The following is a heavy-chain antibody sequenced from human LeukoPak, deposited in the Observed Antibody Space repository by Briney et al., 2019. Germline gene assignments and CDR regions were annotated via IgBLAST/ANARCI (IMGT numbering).Heavy chain of an antibody. CDR3: ATSYSSGWSYYFDY. CDR2: IYYSGST. J-gene: IGHJ4*02. Sequence: KASETLSLTSTVSGGSISSSSYYWGWIRQPPGKGLEWIGSIYYSGSTYYNPSLKSRVTISVDTSKNQFSLKLSSVTAADTAVYYCATSYSSGWSYYFDYWGQGTLVTVSS. CDR1: GGSISSSSYY. D-gene: IGHD6-19*01. V-gene: IGHV4-39*01.